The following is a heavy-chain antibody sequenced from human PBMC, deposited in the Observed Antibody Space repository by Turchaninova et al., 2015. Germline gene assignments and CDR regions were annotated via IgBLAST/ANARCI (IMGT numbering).Heavy chain of an antibody. CDR1: GGSFNGRY. CDR2: INHSGRP. V-gene: IGHV4-34*01. Sequence: QVQLQQWGAGLLKPSETLSLTCAVSGGSFNGRYWSWIRQAPGKGLEWIGEINHSGRPNYTPSLKSGVTISVDTSKHQFSLKLTSVTAAGTAVYYCARVDYNDSSGYLWTYHYMDVWGKGTTVTVSS. CDR3: ARVDYNDSSGYLWTYHYMDV. J-gene: IGHJ6*03. D-gene: IGHD3-22*01.